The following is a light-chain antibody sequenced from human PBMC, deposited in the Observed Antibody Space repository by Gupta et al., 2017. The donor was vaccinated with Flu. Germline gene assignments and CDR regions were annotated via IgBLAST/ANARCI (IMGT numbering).Light chain of an antibody. CDR3: QQSDSTPRT. Sequence: DIQMTQSPPSLSASVGDRVTITCRASQSISSYLNWYQQKPGKAPKLLIYAASSLQSGVPSRFSGSGSVTDFTLTISRLQPEDFATYYCQQSDSTPRTFGQGTKVEIK. V-gene: IGKV1-39*01. CDR1: QSISSY. CDR2: AAS. J-gene: IGKJ1*01.